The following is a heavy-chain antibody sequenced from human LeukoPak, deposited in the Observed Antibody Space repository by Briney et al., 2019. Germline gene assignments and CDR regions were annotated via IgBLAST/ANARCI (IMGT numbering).Heavy chain of an antibody. CDR1: GYTFTDYY. V-gene: IGHV1-69-2*01. CDR3: ASARIAAGLNWFDP. D-gene: IGHD6-13*01. J-gene: IGHJ5*02. Sequence: ASVKISCKVSGYTFTDYYMHWVQQAPGKGLEWMGLVDPEDGETIYAEKFQGRVTITADTSTDTAYMELSSLRSEDTAVYYCASARIAAGLNWFDPWSQGTLVTVSS. CDR2: VDPEDGET.